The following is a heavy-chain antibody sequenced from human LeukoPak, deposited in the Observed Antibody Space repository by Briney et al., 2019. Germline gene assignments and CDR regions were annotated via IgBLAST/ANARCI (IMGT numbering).Heavy chain of an antibody. D-gene: IGHD3-9*01. CDR1: GFTFSSYA. V-gene: IGHV3-23*01. J-gene: IGHJ5*02. CDR2: ISGSGGST. CDR3: AKPATLRYFDLKQSNWFDP. Sequence: TGGSLRLSCAASGFTFSSYAMSWVRQAPGKGLEWVSAISGSGGSTYYADSVKGRFTISRDNSKNTLYLQMNSLRAEDTAVYYCAKPATLRYFDLKQSNWFDPWGQGTLVTVSS.